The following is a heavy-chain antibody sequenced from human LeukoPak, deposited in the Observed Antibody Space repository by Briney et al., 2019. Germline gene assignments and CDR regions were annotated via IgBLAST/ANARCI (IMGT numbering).Heavy chain of an antibody. J-gene: IGHJ4*02. CDR3: AKNMAYFDY. D-gene: IGHD2/OR15-2a*01. CDR2: ISGSGDST. Sequence: PGGSLRLSCAASGFTFSSYAMTWVRQAPGKGLEWVSGISGSGDSTYYADSVKGRFTISRDNSKNTVYLQMNSLRAEDTAVYYCAKNMAYFDYWGQGTLVTVSS. CDR1: GFTFSSYA. V-gene: IGHV3-23*01.